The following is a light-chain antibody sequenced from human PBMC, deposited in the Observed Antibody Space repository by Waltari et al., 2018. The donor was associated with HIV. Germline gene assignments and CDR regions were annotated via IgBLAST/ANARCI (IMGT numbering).Light chain of an antibody. CDR2: GVT. V-gene: IGLV2-14*01. CDR3: NSYSSDDTVV. J-gene: IGLJ2*01. Sequence: QSALTQPASVSGSPGQSLTITCTVTNRNIGFFNLVSWYQQYPGKAPQLIIYGVTSRPPGVSNRFSGSKSGNTASLTISGLQTDDEAEYYCNSYSSDDTVVFGGGTKLTVL. CDR1: NRNIGFFNL.